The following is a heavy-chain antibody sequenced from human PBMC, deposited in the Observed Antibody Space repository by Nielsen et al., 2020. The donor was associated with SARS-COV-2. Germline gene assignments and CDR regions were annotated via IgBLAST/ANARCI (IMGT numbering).Heavy chain of an antibody. CDR1: GFTFDDYG. D-gene: IGHD4-17*01. CDR3: ARGYVDYGDYVNAFDI. J-gene: IGHJ3*02. V-gene: IGHV3-20*01. CDR2: INWNGGST. Sequence: GESLKISCAASGFTFDDYGMSWVRQAPGKGLEWVSGINWNGGSTGYADSVKGRFTISRDNAKNSLYLQMNSLRAEDTALYHCARGYVDYGDYVNAFDIWGQGTMVTVSS.